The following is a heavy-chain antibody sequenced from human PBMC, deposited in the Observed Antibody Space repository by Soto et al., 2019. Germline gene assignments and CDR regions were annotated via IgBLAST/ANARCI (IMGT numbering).Heavy chain of an antibody. J-gene: IGHJ6*02. D-gene: IGHD6-19*01. CDR1: GSSISSYY. CDR2: IYYSGST. CDR3: ARHGQWLVTGYFYYGMDV. V-gene: IGHV4-59*08. Sequence: SETLSLTCTVSGSSISSYYWSRIRQPPGKGLEWIGYIYYSGSTNYNPSLKSRVTISVDTSKNQFSLKLSSVTAADTAVYYCARHGQWLVTGYFYYGMDVWGQGTTITVS.